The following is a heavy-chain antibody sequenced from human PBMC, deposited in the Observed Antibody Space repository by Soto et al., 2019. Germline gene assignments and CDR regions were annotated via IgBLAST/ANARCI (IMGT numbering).Heavy chain of an antibody. J-gene: IGHJ6*02. V-gene: IGHV3-30-3*01. CDR2: ISYDGSNK. CDR1: GFTFSSYA. D-gene: IGHD5-18*01. Sequence: QVQLVESGGGVVQPGRSLRLSCAASGFTFSSYAMHWVRQAPGKGLEWVAVISYDGSNKYYADSVKGRFTISRDNSKNTLYLQMNSLRDEDTAVYYCAWGLSGYSYGYFINYGMDVWGQGTTVTVSS. CDR3: AWGLSGYSYGYFINYGMDV.